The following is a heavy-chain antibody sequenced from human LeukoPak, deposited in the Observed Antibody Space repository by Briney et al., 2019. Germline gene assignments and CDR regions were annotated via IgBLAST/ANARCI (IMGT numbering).Heavy chain of an antibody. CDR2: INPSSGDT. CDR3: ARARKTRNIYGDYVFLFDY. Sequence: GASVKVSCKASGYTFTSYGISWVRQAPGQGLEWMGWINPSSGDTKYAQKFRGRVTMTRDTSISTAYMDLSRLRSDDTALYYCARARKTRNIYGDYVFLFDYWGQGTLVTVSS. V-gene: IGHV1-2*02. J-gene: IGHJ4*02. D-gene: IGHD4-17*01. CDR1: GYTFTSYG.